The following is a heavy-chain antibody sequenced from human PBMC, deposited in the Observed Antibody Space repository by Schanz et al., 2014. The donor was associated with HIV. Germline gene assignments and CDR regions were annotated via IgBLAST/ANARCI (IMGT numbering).Heavy chain of an antibody. CDR3: AREDMDRGGLY. D-gene: IGHD3-10*01. J-gene: IGHJ4*02. V-gene: IGHV1-18*01. CDR2: INPKIGTV. CDR1: GYTFTSYD. Sequence: QVQLLQSGPEVKKPGASVKVSCKASGYTFTSYDINWVRQAPGQGLEWVGVINPKIGTVTYGHRVQGRVTMTRDTSTSTVYMDLSSLISEDTALYFCAREDMDRGGLYWGQGTLVTVSS.